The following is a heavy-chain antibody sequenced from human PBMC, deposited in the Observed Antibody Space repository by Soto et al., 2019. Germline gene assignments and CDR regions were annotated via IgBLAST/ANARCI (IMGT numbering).Heavy chain of an antibody. CDR3: ARGAAVRGMDV. D-gene: IGHD6-13*01. J-gene: IGHJ6*02. CDR1: GYTFTSYA. CDR2: INAGNGNT. V-gene: IGHV1-3*01. Sequence: ASVKVSCKASGYTFTSYAMHWVRQAPGQRLEWMGWINAGNGNTKYSQKFQGRVTITRDTSATTAYMELSSLRSEDTAVYYCARGAAVRGMDVWGQGXTVTVSS.